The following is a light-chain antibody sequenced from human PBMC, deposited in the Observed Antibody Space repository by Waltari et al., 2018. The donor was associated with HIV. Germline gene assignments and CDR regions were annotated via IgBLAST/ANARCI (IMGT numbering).Light chain of an antibody. J-gene: IGLJ3*02. CDR2: EVI. Sequence: QSALTQPASVSGSPGQSITISCTGISSDVGGYNSVSWYQHHPGKAPKLLISEVINRAPGVSNRFAASKTGNTASRTISGLQPEEEADYYCTSYTSGSTLVMFGGGTKLTVL. V-gene: IGLV2-14*01. CDR1: SSDVGGYNS. CDR3: TSYTSGSTLVM.